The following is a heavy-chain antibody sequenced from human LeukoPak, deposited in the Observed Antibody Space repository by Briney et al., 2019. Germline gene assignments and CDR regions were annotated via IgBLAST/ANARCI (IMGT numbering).Heavy chain of an antibody. D-gene: IGHD2-15*01. CDR3: ARGVDCSGGGCYFDAFDI. CDR1: GGSFSGYY. CDR2: INHSGST. V-gene: IGHV4-34*01. Sequence: PSETLSLTCAVYGGSFSGYYWSWIRQPPGKGLEWIGEINHSGSTNYNPSLKSRVTISVDTSKNQFSLKLSSVTAADTAVYYCARGVDCSGGGCYFDAFDIWGQGTMVTVSS. J-gene: IGHJ3*02.